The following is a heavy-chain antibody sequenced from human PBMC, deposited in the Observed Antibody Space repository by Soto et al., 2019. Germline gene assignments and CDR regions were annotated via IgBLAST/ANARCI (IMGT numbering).Heavy chain of an antibody. CDR2: ITSNGGNT. CDR1: GFTFSSYA. CDR3: ARRIPFGYGMDV. D-gene: IGHD2-21*01. V-gene: IGHV3-64*01. J-gene: IGHJ6*02. Sequence: EVQLVESGGGLVQPGGSLRLSCAASGFTFSSYAMHWVRQAPGKGLEYVSAITSNGGNTDYASSVKGRFTLSRDNSKNTLYLQMGSLRAEDMAVYYCARRIPFGYGMDVWGQGTTVTVSS.